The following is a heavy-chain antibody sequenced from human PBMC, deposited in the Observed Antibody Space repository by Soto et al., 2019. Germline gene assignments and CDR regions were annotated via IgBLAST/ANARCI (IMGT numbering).Heavy chain of an antibody. Sequence: QVKLQESGPGLVRPSETLSLTCTVSGGSISNHYWSYIRQSPGKGLEWIGGIYYTGTTSYNPSLRSRLTMSADTSKHQVSLSLKSVTAADTAVYFCARDSTYVPNFFDYWGQGALVTVSS. CDR2: IYYTGTT. CDR3: ARDSTYVPNFFDY. J-gene: IGHJ4*02. D-gene: IGHD3-10*02. CDR1: GGSISNHY. V-gene: IGHV4-59*11.